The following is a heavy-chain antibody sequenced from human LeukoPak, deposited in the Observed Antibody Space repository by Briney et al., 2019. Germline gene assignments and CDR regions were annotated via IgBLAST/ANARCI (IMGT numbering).Heavy chain of an antibody. CDR3: ARDVSGQQLAFDY. CDR2: IYYSGST. D-gene: IGHD6-13*01. V-gene: IGHV4-30-4*08. J-gene: IGHJ4*02. CDR1: GGSISSGDYY. Sequence: SETLSLTCTVSGGSISSGDYYWSWIRQPPGKGLEWIGYIYYSGSTYYNPSLKSRVTISVDTSKNQFSLKLTSVTAADTAVYYCARDVSGQQLAFDYWGQGTLVTVSS.